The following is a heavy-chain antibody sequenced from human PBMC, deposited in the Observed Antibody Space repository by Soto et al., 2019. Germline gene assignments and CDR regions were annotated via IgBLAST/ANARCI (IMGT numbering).Heavy chain of an antibody. CDR2: IYYSGST. V-gene: IGHV4-39*01. CDR3: ARQDTAMALCDY. D-gene: IGHD5-18*01. Sequence: QLQLQESGPGLVKPSETLSLTCTVSGGSISSSSYYWGWMRQPPGKGLEWIGSIYYSGSTYYNPSLKSRVSISVDTSKNQFSLKLSSVTAADTAVYYCARQDTAMALCDYWGQGTLVTVSS. CDR1: GGSISSSSYY. J-gene: IGHJ4*02.